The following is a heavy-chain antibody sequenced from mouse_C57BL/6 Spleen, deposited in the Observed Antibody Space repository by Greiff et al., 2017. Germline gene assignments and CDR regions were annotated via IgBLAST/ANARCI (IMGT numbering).Heavy chain of an antibody. CDR2: ISSGSSTI. CDR1: GFTFSDYG. J-gene: IGHJ3*01. D-gene: IGHD3-2*02. V-gene: IGHV5-17*01. CDR3: ARTAQAAWFAY. Sequence: EVQVVESGGGLVKPGGSLKLSCAASGFTFSDYGMHWVRQAPEKGLEWVAYISSGSSTIYYADTVKGRFTISRDNAENTLFLQMTSLRSEDTAMYYCARTAQAAWFAYWGQGTLVTVSA.